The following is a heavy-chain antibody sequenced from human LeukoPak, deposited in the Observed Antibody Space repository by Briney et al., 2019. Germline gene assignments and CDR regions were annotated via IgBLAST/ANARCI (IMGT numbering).Heavy chain of an antibody. D-gene: IGHD3-10*01. Sequence: SETLSLTCAVYGGSFSGYYWSWIRQPPGKGLEWIGGINHSGSTNYSPTLKSRVTISVDTSKNQFSLKMSSVTAADTAVYYCASLGGTMVQGAVRGKFDYWGQGTLVTVSS. J-gene: IGHJ4*02. CDR2: INHSGST. V-gene: IGHV4-34*01. CDR3: ASLGGTMVQGAVRGKFDY. CDR1: GGSFSGYY.